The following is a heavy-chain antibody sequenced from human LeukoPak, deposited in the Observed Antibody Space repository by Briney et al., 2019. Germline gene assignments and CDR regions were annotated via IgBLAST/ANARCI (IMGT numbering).Heavy chain of an antibody. D-gene: IGHD2-2*01. CDR1: GFTFRSYE. J-gene: IGHJ4*02. CDR2: ISSSGSTI. V-gene: IGHV3-48*03. Sequence: AGGSLRLSCAASGFTFRSYEMNWVRQAPGKGLEWVSYISSSGSTIYYADSVKGRFTISRDNAKNSLYLQMSSLRAEDTAVYYCARHYRSSTSCLPDYWGQGTLVTVSS. CDR3: ARHYRSSTSCLPDY.